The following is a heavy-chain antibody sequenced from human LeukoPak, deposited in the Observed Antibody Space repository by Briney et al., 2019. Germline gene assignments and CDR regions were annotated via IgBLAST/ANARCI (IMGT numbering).Heavy chain of an antibody. J-gene: IGHJ3*02. Sequence: SETLSLTCAVSGYSISSGYYWGWIRQPPGKGLEWIGSISHSGSTYYNRSLKSRVTILVDTSKNQFSLKLSSVTAADTAVYYCARELDDAFDIWGQGTMVTVSS. CDR3: ARELDDAFDI. D-gene: IGHD1-1*01. CDR1: GYSISSGYY. V-gene: IGHV4-38-2*02. CDR2: ISHSGST.